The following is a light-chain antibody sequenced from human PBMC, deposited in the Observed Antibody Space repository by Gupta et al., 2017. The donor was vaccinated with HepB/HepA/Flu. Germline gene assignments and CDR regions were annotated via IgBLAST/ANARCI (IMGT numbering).Light chain of an antibody. V-gene: IGKV3-11*01. Sequence: LPKSQATMSLTPGERATLSCRASESVSTNLTWYQQKPGKAPRLLIYDASYRATGVPARFSASGFGTDFTFTISSLEPEDFAVYYCQQHSGWPFTFGPGTKLDIK. J-gene: IGKJ3*01. CDR1: ESVSTN. CDR3: QQHSGWPFT. CDR2: DAS.